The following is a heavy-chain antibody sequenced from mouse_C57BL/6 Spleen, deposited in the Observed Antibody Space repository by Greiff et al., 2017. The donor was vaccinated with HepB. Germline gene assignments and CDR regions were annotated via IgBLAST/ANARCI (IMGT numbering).Heavy chain of an antibody. CDR3: AYYYGSSSYAMDY. V-gene: IGHV1-26*01. D-gene: IGHD1-1*01. Sequence: VQLQQSGPELVKPGASVKISCKASGYTFTDYYMNWVKQSHGKSLEWIGDINPNNGGTSYNQKFKGKATLTVDKSSSTAYMELRSLTSEDSAVYYCAYYYGSSSYAMDYWGQGTSVTVSS. CDR2: INPNNGGT. J-gene: IGHJ4*01. CDR1: GYTFTDYY.